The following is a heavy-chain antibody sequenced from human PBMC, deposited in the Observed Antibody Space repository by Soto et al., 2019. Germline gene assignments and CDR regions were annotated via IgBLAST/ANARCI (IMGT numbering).Heavy chain of an antibody. CDR2: INHSGST. CDR3: ARGTFYSGSYPNWFDP. CDR1: GGSFSGYY. Sequence: SETLSLTCAVYGGSFSGYYWSWIRQPPGKGLEWIGEINHSGSTNYNPSLKSRVTISVDTSKNQFSLKLSSVTAADTAVYYCARGTFYSGSYPNWFDPWGQGTLVTSPQ. D-gene: IGHD1-26*01. V-gene: IGHV4-34*01. J-gene: IGHJ5*02.